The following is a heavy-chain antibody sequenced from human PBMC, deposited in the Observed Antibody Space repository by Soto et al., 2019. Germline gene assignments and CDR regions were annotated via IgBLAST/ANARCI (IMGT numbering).Heavy chain of an antibody. J-gene: IGHJ3*02. CDR2: ISGSGGST. V-gene: IGHV3-23*01. D-gene: IGHD4-17*01. Sequence: GVSLRLSCAASGFTFSSYAMSWVRQAPGKGLEWVSAISGSGGSTYYADSVKGRFTISRDNSKNTLYLQMNSLRAEDTAVYYCARGTTGDDAFDIWGQGTMVTVSS. CDR1: GFTFSSYA. CDR3: ARGTTGDDAFDI.